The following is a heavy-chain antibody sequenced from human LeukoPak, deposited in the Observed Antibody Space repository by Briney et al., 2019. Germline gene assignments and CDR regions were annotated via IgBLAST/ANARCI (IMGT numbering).Heavy chain of an antibody. V-gene: IGHV4-34*01. CDR2: INHSGST. D-gene: IGHD6-6*01. J-gene: IGHJ4*02. CDR1: GGSFSGYY. Sequence: PSETLSLTCAVYGGSFSGYYWSWIRQPPGKGLEWIGEINHSGSTNYNPSLKSRVSISVDTSKNQFSLKLSSVTAADTAVYYCARGRSSSLGYWGQGTLVTVSS. CDR3: ARGRSSSLGY.